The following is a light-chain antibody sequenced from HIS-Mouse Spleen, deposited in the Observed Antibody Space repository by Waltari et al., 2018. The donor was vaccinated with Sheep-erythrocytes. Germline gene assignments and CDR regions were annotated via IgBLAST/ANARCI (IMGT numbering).Light chain of an antibody. CDR2: YAC. Sequence: ELLLTQSPVFQSVTPKENVTITCRVSQSIGSSLHWYQQKPDQSPKLLIKYACQSFSGVPSRFSGSGSGTDFTLTINSLEAEDAATYYCHQSSSLPWTFGQGTKVEIK. CDR3: HQSSSLPWT. J-gene: IGKJ1*01. CDR1: QSIGSS. V-gene: IGKV6-21*01.